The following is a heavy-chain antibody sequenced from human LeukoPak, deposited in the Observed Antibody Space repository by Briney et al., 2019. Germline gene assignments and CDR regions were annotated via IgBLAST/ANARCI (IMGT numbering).Heavy chain of an antibody. V-gene: IGHV4-39*01. D-gene: IGHD4-17*01. Sequence: SETLSLTCTLSGGSISSNSYYWGWLRQPPGKGLEWIGSIYYSGSTYYNPSLKSRVTISVDTSKNQFSLKLSSVTAADTAVYYCASPGRDYGDLPFDYWGQGTLVTVSS. CDR3: ASPGRDYGDLPFDY. J-gene: IGHJ4*02. CDR1: GGSISSNSYY. CDR2: IYYSGST.